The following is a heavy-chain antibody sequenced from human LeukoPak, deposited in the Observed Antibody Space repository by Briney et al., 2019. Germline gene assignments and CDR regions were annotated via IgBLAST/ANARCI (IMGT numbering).Heavy chain of an antibody. J-gene: IGHJ4*02. CDR3: ARAGL. CDR1: GFTFSSFE. Sequence: GGSLRLSCAASGFTFSSFEMNWVRQAPGKGLEWVSYISSTGTTTYYADSVKGRFTISRDNAKNSLYLQMNSLTAEDTAVYYCARAGLWGQGTLVTVSP. CDR2: ISSTGTTT. V-gene: IGHV3-48*03. D-gene: IGHD3/OR15-3a*01.